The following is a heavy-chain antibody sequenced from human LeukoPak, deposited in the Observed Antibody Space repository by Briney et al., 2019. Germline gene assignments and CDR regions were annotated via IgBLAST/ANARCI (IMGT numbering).Heavy chain of an antibody. Sequence: GGSLRLSCAASGFTFSTYGIHWVRQAPGKGLEWVAFIQSDGGSKLYADSVKGRFTISRDDSKNTAYLQMNSLKTEDTAVYYCTCGIFGVVTYFDLWGRGTLVTVSS. J-gene: IGHJ2*01. CDR1: GFTFSTYG. V-gene: IGHV3-30*02. CDR3: TCGIFGVVTYFDL. CDR2: IQSDGGSK. D-gene: IGHD3-3*01.